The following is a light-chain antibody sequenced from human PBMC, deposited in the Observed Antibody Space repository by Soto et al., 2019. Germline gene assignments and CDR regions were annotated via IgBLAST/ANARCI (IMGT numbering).Light chain of an antibody. J-gene: IGKJ1*01. V-gene: IGKV4-1*01. Sequence: DIVMTQSPDSLAVSLGERATINCKSSQTVLYSSNNKNYLAWYQQKPGQPPKLLIHWASTRESGVPDRFSGSGSGTDFTLTISSLQAGDVAVYYCQQYYTTPVTFGQGTKVDI. CDR3: QQYYTTPVT. CDR2: WAS. CDR1: QTVLYSSNNKNY.